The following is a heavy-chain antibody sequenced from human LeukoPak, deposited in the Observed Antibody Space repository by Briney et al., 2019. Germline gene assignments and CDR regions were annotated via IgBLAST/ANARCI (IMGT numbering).Heavy chain of an antibody. CDR1: GYTFTSYG. J-gene: IGHJ6*02. D-gene: IGHD3-9*01. Sequence: ASVKVSCKASGYTFTSYGISWVRQAPGQGLEWMGWISAYNGNTNYAQKVQGRVTMTTDTSTSTAYMELRSLRSDDTAVYYCAKDGPNPFDWLLDGMDVWGQGTTVTVSS. CDR2: ISAYNGNT. V-gene: IGHV1-18*01. CDR3: AKDGPNPFDWLLDGMDV.